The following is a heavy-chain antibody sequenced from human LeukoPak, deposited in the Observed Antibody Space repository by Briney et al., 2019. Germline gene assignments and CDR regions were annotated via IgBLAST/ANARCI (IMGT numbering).Heavy chain of an antibody. CDR1: GGTFSSYA. CDR3: ARDAGYYPYYYYGMDV. Sequence: SAKVSCKASGGTFSSYAISWVRQAPGQGLEWMGRIIPILGIANYAQKFQGRVTITADKSTSTAYMELSSLRSEDTAVYYCARDAGYYPYYYYGMDVWGQGTTVTVSS. V-gene: IGHV1-69*04. D-gene: IGHD3-22*01. J-gene: IGHJ6*02. CDR2: IIPILGIA.